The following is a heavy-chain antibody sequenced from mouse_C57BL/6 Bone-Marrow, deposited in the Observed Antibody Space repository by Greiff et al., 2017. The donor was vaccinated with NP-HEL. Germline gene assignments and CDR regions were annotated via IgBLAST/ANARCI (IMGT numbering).Heavy chain of an antibody. CDR1: GYTFTSYW. CDR2: IHPNSGST. Sequence: QVQLQQPGAELVKPGASVKLSCKASGYTFTSYWMHWVKQRPGQGLEWIGMIHPNSGSTNYNEKFKSKATLTVDKSSSTAYMQLSSLTSEDSAVYYCARTSTDSNSYFDVWGTGTTVTVSS. J-gene: IGHJ1*03. D-gene: IGHD1-1*01. CDR3: ARTSTDSNSYFDV. V-gene: IGHV1-64*01.